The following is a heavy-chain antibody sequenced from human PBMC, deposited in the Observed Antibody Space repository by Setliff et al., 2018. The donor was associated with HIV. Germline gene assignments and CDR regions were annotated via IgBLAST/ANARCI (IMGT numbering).Heavy chain of an antibody. V-gene: IGHV3-21*01. CDR1: GFTFSTSG. CDR2: ISSRGGSV. J-gene: IGHJ4*02. D-gene: IGHD3-3*01. CDR3: ARGPQYNFWGGYLGL. Sequence: GGSLRLSCAASGFTFSTSGMTWVRQAPGKGLEWVSSISSRGGSVYYADSVRGRFAISRDNTKNTVYLQMNSLRAEDTAVYYCARGPQYNFWGGYLGLWGQGTLGTVSS.